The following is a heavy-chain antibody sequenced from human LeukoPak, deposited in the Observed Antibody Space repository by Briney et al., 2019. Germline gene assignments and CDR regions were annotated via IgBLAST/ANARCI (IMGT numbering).Heavy chain of an antibody. V-gene: IGHV3-33*06. Sequence: GGSLRLSCAASGFTFSSYGMHWVRQAPGKGLEWVAVIWYDESNKHYADSVKGRSTISRDNSKNTLYLQMNSLRAEDTAVYYCAKDRSGDSYYMDVWGKGTTVTVSS. CDR3: AKDRSGDSYYMDV. D-gene: IGHD3-10*01. CDR1: GFTFSSYG. J-gene: IGHJ6*03. CDR2: IWYDESNK.